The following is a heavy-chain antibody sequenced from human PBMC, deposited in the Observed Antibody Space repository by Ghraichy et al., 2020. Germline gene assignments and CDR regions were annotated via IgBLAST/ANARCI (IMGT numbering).Heavy chain of an antibody. CDR3: AGDDIPFSSTSCYVKGVPDYYYGMDV. CDR1: GFTFSSYS. J-gene: IGHJ6*02. Sequence: LSLTCAASGFTFSSYSMNWVRQAPGKGLEWVSYISSSSSTIYYADSVKGRFTISRANAKNSLYLQMNSLRDEDTAVYYCAGDDIPFSSTSCYVKGVPDYYYGMDVWGQGTTVTVS. CDR2: ISSSSSTI. D-gene: IGHD2-2*01. V-gene: IGHV3-48*02.